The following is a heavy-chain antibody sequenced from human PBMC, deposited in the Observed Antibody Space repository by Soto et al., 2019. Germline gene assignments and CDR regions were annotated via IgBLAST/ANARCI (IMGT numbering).Heavy chain of an antibody. D-gene: IGHD1-26*01. J-gene: IGHJ4*02. Sequence: QVQLQESGPGLVKPSETLSLTCTVTGGSTSSYYWSWLRQPPGKGLEWIGYNSYSGRTYYNPSRKTRVTNSLDTTKNQFSLKLSSATAADTAVYYCARHGGSYSFDYWGQGTLVTVSS. CDR3: ARHGGSYSFDY. V-gene: IGHV4-59*08. CDR1: GGSTSSYY. CDR2: NSYSGRT.